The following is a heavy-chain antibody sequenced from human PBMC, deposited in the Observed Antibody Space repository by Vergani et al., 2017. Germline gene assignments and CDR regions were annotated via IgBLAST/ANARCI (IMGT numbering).Heavy chain of an antibody. Sequence: EVQLVESGGSVVRPGGSLRLSCVASGFTFDDYGMTWVRQVPGKGLEWVSSINWNSGRPTYADSVKGRFTISRDNAKNSLYLQMNSLRAEDTAVYYCARVKVGATSFDYWGQGTLVTVSS. CDR3: ARVKVGATSFDY. CDR1: GFTFDDYG. J-gene: IGHJ4*02. D-gene: IGHD1-26*01. V-gene: IGHV3-20*04. CDR2: INWNSGRP.